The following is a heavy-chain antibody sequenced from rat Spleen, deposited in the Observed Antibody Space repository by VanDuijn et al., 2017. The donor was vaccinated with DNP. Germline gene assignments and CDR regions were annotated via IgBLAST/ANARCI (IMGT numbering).Heavy chain of an antibody. V-gene: IGHV2S12*01. J-gene: IGHJ2*01. CDR3: SRDNYGYNFDY. CDR2: VSSGGDT. Sequence: QVQLKESGPGLVQPSQTLSLTCTVSGFSLASFGVSWVRQPPGKGLEWIAAVSSGGDTYYNSTSKSRLRVSRDTSKSQVFLEMSSLQTEDTAIYFCSRDNYGYNFDYWGQGVMVTVSS. CDR1: GFSLASFG. D-gene: IGHD1-11*01.